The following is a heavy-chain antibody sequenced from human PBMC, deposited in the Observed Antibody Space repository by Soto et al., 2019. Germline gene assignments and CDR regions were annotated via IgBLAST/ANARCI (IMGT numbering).Heavy chain of an antibody. D-gene: IGHD3-16*01. V-gene: IGHV3-7*01. CDR1: GFTFSSYW. CDR2: IKQDGSEK. CDR3: ARGGRDAYNWFDP. J-gene: IGHJ5*02. Sequence: EAQLVESGGGLVQPGGSLRVSCAVSGFTFSSYWMSWVRQAPGKGLEWVAKIKQDGSEKDYVDSVKGRFTISRDNANKSLYLHMYSLRVEDTAVYYWARGGRDAYNWFDPWGQGTLVTVSS.